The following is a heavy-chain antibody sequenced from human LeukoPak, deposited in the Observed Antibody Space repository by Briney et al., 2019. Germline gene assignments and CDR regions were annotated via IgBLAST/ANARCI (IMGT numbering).Heavy chain of an antibody. CDR3: ARAADYDILTGYPYYFDY. J-gene: IGHJ4*02. V-gene: IGHV4-59*01. D-gene: IGHD3-9*01. Sequence: PSQTLSLTCTVSGGSMSSYHWNWIRQPPGKRLEWIGDIYYSGSTNYNPSLKSRVTISVHTSKNQFSLRLSSVTAADTAVYYCARAADYDILTGYPYYFDYWGQGTQVTLSS. CDR2: IYYSGST. CDR1: GGSMSSYH.